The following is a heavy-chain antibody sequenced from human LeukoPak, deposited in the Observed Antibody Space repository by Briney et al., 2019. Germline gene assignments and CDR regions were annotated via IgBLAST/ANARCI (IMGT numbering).Heavy chain of an antibody. V-gene: IGHV4-61*01. CDR1: GGSVSSGSYY. CDR2: IYYSGSA. Sequence: SETLSLTCTVSGGSVSSGSYYWSWIRQPPGKGLEWIGYIYYSGSAKYNPSLKSRVTISVDTSKNQFSLKLTSVTAADTAVYYCARAYGGPYYFDHWGQGNLVTVSS. CDR3: ARAYGGPYYFDH. D-gene: IGHD4/OR15-4a*01. J-gene: IGHJ4*02.